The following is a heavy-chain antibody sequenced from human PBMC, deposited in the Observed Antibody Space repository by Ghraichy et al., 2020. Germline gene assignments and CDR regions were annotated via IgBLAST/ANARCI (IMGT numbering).Heavy chain of an antibody. Sequence: SETLSLTCTVSGVSISSSSYYWGWIRQPPGKGLEWIGSIYYSGSTYYNPSLKSRVTISVDTSKNQFSLKLSSVTAADTAVYYCARRTSTTMVQGVIISPLPYYFDYWGQGTLVTVSS. D-gene: IGHD3-10*01. V-gene: IGHV4-39*01. CDR1: GVSISSSSYY. J-gene: IGHJ4*02. CDR3: ARRTSTTMVQGVIISPLPYYFDY. CDR2: IYYSGST.